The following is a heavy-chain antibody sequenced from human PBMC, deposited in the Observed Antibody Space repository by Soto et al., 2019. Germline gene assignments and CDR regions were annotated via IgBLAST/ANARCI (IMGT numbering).Heavy chain of an antibody. CDR1: GGSFSGYY. CDR3: ARVRDWFDP. CDR2: IDHSGYT. D-gene: IGHD3-3*01. J-gene: IGHJ5*02. V-gene: IGHV4-34*01. Sequence: QVQLQQWGAGLLKPSETLSLTCAVYGGSFSGYYWNWIRQPPGKRLEWIGEIDHSGYTNYNPSLKSRVTISVDTSKNQFSLRLTSVTAAYTAVYYCARVRDWFDPWGQGTLVTVCS.